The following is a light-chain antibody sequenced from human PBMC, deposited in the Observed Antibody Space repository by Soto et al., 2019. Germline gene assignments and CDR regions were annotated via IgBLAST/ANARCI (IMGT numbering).Light chain of an antibody. CDR1: SSDVGGYNY. J-gene: IGLJ1*01. V-gene: IGLV2-14*01. Sequence: QSALTQPASVSGSPGQSITISCTGTSSDVGGYNYVSWYQQHPGKAPKLMIYDVSNRPSGVSNRCSGSKSGNTASLTISGLQAEDEADYYCCSYTSGSPYVFGTGTQLTVL. CDR3: CSYTSGSPYV. CDR2: DVS.